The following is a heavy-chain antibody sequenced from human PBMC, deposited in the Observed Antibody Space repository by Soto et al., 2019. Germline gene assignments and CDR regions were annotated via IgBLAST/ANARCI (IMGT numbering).Heavy chain of an antibody. V-gene: IGHV1-18*01. CDR1: GYTFTSYG. CDR2: ISAYNGNT. D-gene: IGHD6-13*01. CDR3: ARVGSSSWYVSYYYYGMDV. Sequence: ASVKVSCKASGYTFTSYGISWVRQAPGQGLEWMGWISAYNGNTNYAQKLQGRVTMTTDTSTSTAYMELRSLRSDDTAVYYCARVGSSSWYVSYYYYGMDVWGQGTTVTVPS. J-gene: IGHJ6*02.